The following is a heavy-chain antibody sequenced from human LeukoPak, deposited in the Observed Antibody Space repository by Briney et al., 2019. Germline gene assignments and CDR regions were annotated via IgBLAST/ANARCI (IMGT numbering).Heavy chain of an antibody. V-gene: IGHV4-61*01. Sequence: SETLSLTCTVSGGSVSSGSYYWSWIRQPPGKGLEWIGYIYYSGSTNYNPSLKSRVTISVDTSKNQFSLKLSSVTAADTAVYYCARGRGGVTDAIFDYWGQGTLVTVSS. D-gene: IGHD3-16*01. J-gene: IGHJ4*02. CDR1: GGSVSSGSYY. CDR3: ARGRGGVTDAIFDY. CDR2: IYYSGST.